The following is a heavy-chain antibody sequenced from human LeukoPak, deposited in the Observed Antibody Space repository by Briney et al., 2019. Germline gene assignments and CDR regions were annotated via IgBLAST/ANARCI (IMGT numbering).Heavy chain of an antibody. V-gene: IGHV3-30*18. D-gene: IGHD3-9*01. CDR1: GFTFSSYG. J-gene: IGHJ4*02. CDR2: ISYDGSNK. CDR3: AKGRLPIYVLRYFDWSFDY. Sequence: GSLRLSCAASGFTFSSYGMHWVRLAPGKGLEWVAVISYDGSNKYYADSVKGRFTISRDNSKNTLYLQMNSLRAEDTAVYYCAKGRLPIYVLRYFDWSFDYWGQGTLVTVSS.